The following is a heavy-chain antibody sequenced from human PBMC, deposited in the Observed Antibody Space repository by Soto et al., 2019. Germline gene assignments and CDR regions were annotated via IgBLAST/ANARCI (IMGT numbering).Heavy chain of an antibody. CDR2: ISGGDT. D-gene: IGHD3-10*01. CDR3: AKDRETAWFPDF. J-gene: IGHJ4*02. Sequence: GGSPRLSCAASGFTFTSYALSWVRQAPGKGLEWVSTISGGDTYYADFVKGRFTISRDISKNTLYLQMDGLRAEDTAIYYCAKDRETAWFPDFWGQGALVTVSS. CDR1: GFTFTSYA. V-gene: IGHV3-23*01.